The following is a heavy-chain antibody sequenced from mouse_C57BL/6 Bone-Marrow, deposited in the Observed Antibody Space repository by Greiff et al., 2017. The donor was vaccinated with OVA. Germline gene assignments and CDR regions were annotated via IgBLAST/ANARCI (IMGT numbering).Heavy chain of an antibody. V-gene: IGHV2-6*01. CDR2: IWGVGST. J-gene: IGHJ3*01. CDR1: GFSLTSYG. D-gene: IGHD3-2*02. Sequence: VKLVESGPGLVAPSQSLSITCTVSGFSLTSYGVDWVRQSPGKGLEWLGVIWGVGSTNYNSALKSRLSISKDNSKSQVFLKMNSLQTDDTAMYYCASDRAAQAPFAYWGQGTLVTVSA. CDR3: ASDRAAQAPFAY.